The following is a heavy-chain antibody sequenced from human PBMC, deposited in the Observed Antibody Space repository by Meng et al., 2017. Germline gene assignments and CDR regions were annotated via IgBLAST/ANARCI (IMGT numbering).Heavy chain of an antibody. J-gene: IGHJ4*02. V-gene: IGHV1-2*06. Sequence: QWQLVQSGAEVTKPGASVKVSCKPSGYNFPDYNIHWVRRAPGQGLEWMGRINPKSGDTHYEQKFQARVTMTGDTSISTAYMELSGLRSDDTAMYYCARDEDISAAGKLFGDYWGQGTLVTVSS. CDR2: INPKSGDT. CDR1: GYNFPDYN. CDR3: ARDEDISAAGKLFGDY. D-gene: IGHD6-25*01.